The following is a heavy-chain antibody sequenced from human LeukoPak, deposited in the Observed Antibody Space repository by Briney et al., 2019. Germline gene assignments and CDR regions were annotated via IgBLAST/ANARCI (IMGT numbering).Heavy chain of an antibody. D-gene: IGHD5-18*01. CDR3: ARARPTVGYSYGYRRPMDY. V-gene: IGHV3-48*03. J-gene: IGHJ4*02. CDR1: GFTFSSYE. CDR2: ISSSGSTI. Sequence: PGGSLRLSCAASGFTFSSYEMNWVRQAPGKGLEWVSYISSSGSTIYYADSVKGRFTISRDNAKNSLYLQMNSLRAEDTAAYYCARARPTVGYSYGYRRPMDYWGQGTLVTVSS.